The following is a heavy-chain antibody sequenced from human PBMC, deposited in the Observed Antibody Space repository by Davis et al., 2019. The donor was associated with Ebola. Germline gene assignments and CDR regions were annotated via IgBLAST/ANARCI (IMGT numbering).Heavy chain of an antibody. D-gene: IGHD3-22*01. V-gene: IGHV4-30-2*01. J-gene: IGHJ3*02. CDR3: ARWCYYDSSGYTLDAFDI. Sequence: SETLSLTCAVSGGSISSGGYSWSWIRQPPGKGLEWIGYIYHSGSNYYNPSLKSRVTISVDRSKNQFSLKLSSVTAADTAVYYCARWCYYDSSGYTLDAFDIWGQGTMVTVSS. CDR2: IYHSGSN. CDR1: GGSISSGGYS.